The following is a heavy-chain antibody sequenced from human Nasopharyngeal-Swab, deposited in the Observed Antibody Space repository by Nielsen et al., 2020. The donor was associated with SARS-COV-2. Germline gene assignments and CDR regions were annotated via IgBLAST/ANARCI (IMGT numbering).Heavy chain of an antibody. CDR2: IKPNSGGT. D-gene: IGHD2-2*01. CDR3: ARAAKGYCSSTSCYSIPEYYYYYMDV. Sequence: WVRQAPGQGLEWVGWIKPNSGGTNYAQKFQGWVTMTRDTSISTAYMELNRLRSDDTAVYYCARAAKGYCSSTSCYSIPEYYYYYMDVWGKGTTVTVSS. J-gene: IGHJ6*03. V-gene: IGHV1-2*04.